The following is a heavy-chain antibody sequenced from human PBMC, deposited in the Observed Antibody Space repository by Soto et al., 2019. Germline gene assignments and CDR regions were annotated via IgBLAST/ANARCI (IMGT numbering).Heavy chain of an antibody. J-gene: IGHJ4*02. CDR2: IYYSGST. D-gene: IGHD1-7*01. CDR1: GGSISSYY. Sequence: SETLSLTCTVSGGSISSYYWSWIRQPPGKGLEWIGYIYYSGSTNYNPSLKSRVTISVDTSKNQFSLKLSSVTAADTAVYYCARRYGTTFDDWGQGTLVTVSS. V-gene: IGHV4-59*01. CDR3: ARRYGTTFDD.